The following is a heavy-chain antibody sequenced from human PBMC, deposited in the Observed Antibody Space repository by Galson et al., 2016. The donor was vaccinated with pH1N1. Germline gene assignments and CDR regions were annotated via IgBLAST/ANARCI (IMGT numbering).Heavy chain of an antibody. J-gene: IGHJ3*02. Sequence: QSGAEVKKPGDSLKIPCKASGYSFANYWIGWVRQMPGKGLEWMGIIYPADSDTRYSPSFQGQVTISADSSISTTYLRWSSLKASDTAMYYCARQVGHVRAGSDPFEIWGQGTMVTVSS. CDR2: IYPADSDT. D-gene: IGHD1-26*01. CDR3: ARQVGHVRAGSDPFEI. CDR1: GYSFANYW. V-gene: IGHV5-51*01.